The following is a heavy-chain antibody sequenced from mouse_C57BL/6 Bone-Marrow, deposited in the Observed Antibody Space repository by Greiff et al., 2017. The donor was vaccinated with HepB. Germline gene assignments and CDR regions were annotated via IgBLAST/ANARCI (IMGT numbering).Heavy chain of an antibody. D-gene: IGHD1-1*01. Sequence: QVQLQQPGAELVKPGASVKLSCKASGYTFTSYWMQWVKQRPGQGLEWIGEIDPSDRYTNYNQKFKGKAPLTVDTSSTTAYMQLSSLTSEDSAVYYCARFEYYGISYEFAYWGQGTLVTVSA. V-gene: IGHV1-50*01. CDR3: ARFEYYGISYEFAY. J-gene: IGHJ3*01. CDR2: IDPSDRYT. CDR1: GYTFTSYW.